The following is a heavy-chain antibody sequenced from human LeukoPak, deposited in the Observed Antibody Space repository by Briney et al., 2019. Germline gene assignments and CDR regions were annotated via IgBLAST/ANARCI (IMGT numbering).Heavy chain of an antibody. CDR2: INHSGST. CDR1: GGSFSGYY. J-gene: IGHJ3*02. V-gene: IGHV4-34*01. D-gene: IGHD6-13*01. Sequence: SETLSLTCAVYGGSFSGYYWSWIRQPPGKGLEWIGEINHSGSTNYNPSLKSRVTISVDTSKNQFSLKLSSVTAADTAVYYCARASPAAGNAFDIWGQGTMVTVSS. CDR3: ARASPAAGNAFDI.